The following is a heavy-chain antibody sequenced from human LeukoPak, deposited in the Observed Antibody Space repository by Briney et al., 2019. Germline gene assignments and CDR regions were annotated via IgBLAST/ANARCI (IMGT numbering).Heavy chain of an antibody. Sequence: GGSLRLSCAASGFTFTSYWMHWVRQVPGRGLVWVSRITSDGSSTSYAGSVKGRFTISGDNAKNTLYLQMNSLRPEDTAVYYCASGDGHGFDIWGQGTMVTVPS. D-gene: IGHD5-24*01. CDR2: ITSDGSST. CDR1: GFTFTSYW. J-gene: IGHJ3*02. V-gene: IGHV3-74*01. CDR3: ASGDGHGFDI.